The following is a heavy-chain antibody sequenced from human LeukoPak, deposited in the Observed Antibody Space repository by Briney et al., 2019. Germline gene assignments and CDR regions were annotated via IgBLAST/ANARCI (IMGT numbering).Heavy chain of an antibody. J-gene: IGHJ3*02. Sequence: PSETLSLTCTVSGGSISSYYWSWIRQPDGKGLEWIGSIYTSGSTNYHPSLKSRVTMSVDTSKNQCSLELSSVTAADSAVYYCARDSEAVSSGYYPFDIWGQGTMVTVSS. D-gene: IGHD3-22*01. CDR2: IYTSGST. V-gene: IGHV4-4*07. CDR1: GGSISSYY. CDR3: ARDSEAVSSGYYPFDI.